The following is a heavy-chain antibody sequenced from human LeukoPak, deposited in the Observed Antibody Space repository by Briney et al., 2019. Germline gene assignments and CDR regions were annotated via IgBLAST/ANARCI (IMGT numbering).Heavy chain of an antibody. D-gene: IGHD6-19*01. V-gene: IGHV4-59*08. J-gene: IGHJ4*02. CDR3: ARGGWYVDY. Sequence: SETLSLTCTVSGGSISPHYWSWIRQPPGKGLEWIGYIYYSGSTNYNPSLKSRVTISVDTSKNQSSLKLSSVTAADTAVYYCARGGWYVDYWGQGTLVTVSS. CDR2: IYYSGST. CDR1: GGSISPHY.